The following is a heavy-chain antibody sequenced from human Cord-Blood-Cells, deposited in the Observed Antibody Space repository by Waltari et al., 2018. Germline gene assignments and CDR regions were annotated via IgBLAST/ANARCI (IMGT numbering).Heavy chain of an antibody. CDR1: GGSISSGGYY. V-gene: IGHV4-31*03. J-gene: IGHJ3*02. CDR3: ARADRVYDILTGHDAFDI. CDR2: IYYSGRT. D-gene: IGHD3-9*01. Sequence: QVQLQESGPGLVKPSQTLSLTCTVSGGSISSGGYYWSWIRQHPGKGLEWIGYIYYSGRTYYNPSLKSRVTISVDTSKNQFSLKLSSVTAADTAVYYCARADRVYDILTGHDAFDIWGQGTMVTVSS.